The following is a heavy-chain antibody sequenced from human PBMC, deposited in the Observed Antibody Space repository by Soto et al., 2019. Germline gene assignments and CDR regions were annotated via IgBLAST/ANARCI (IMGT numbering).Heavy chain of an antibody. CDR2: INWNGGST. CDR1: GFTFDDYG. V-gene: IGHV3-20*04. J-gene: IGHJ6*02. D-gene: IGHD3-3*01. Sequence: ESGGGVVRPGGSLRLSCAASGFTFDDYGMSWVRQAPGKGLEWVSGINWNGGSTGYADSVKGRFTISRDNAKNSLYLQMNSLRAEDTALYYCARGRATIFGVVTSYYYYYGMDVWGQGTTVTVSS. CDR3: ARGRATIFGVVTSYYYYYGMDV.